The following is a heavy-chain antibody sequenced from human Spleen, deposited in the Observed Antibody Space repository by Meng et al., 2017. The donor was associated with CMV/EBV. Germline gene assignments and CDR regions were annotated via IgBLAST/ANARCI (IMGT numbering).Heavy chain of an antibody. CDR1: GYTFTGYY. V-gene: IGHV1-2*02. D-gene: IGHD2-2*01. CDR2: INPNSGGT. J-gene: IGHJ4*02. CDR3: ARLGCTRCYEDY. Sequence: ASVKVSCKASGYTFTGYYMHWVRQAPGQGLEWMGWINPNSGGTNYAQKFQGRVTMTRNTSISTAYMELSSLRSEDTAVYYCARLGCTRCYEDYWGQGTLVTVSS.